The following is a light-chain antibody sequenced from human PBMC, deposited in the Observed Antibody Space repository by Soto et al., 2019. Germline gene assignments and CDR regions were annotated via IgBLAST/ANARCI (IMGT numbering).Light chain of an antibody. V-gene: IGLV2-14*03. CDR3: TSFTSSSTWV. J-gene: IGLJ3*02. Sequence: QSALTHPASVSWSPGHAITISCTGTSSDVGGYNYVSWFQQHPGKAPKLKIYEVSNRPSGVSNRFSGSKSGYTASLTISELQAEDQADYYCTSFTSSSTWVFGGGTK. CDR2: EVS. CDR1: SSDVGGYNY.